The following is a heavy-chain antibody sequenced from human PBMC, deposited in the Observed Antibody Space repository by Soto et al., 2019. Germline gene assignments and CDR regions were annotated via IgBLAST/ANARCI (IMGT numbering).Heavy chain of an antibody. CDR1: GGSISSYY. Sequence: TSETLSLTCTGSGGSISSYYWSWIRQPPGKGLEWIGYIYYSGSTNYKPSLKSRVTISVDTSKKQFSLKLSSVTAADTAVYYCARGRKYYYDSSPFGYWGQGTLVTVSS. CDR2: IYYSGST. V-gene: IGHV4-59*01. D-gene: IGHD3-22*01. J-gene: IGHJ4*02. CDR3: ARGRKYYYDSSPFGY.